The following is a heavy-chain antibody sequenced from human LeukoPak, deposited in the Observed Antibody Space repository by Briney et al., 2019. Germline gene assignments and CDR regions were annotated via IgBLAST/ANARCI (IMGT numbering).Heavy chain of an antibody. D-gene: IGHD1-26*01. V-gene: IGHV4-61*05. CDR3: ARVPTSGSYYGIFDY. CDR1: GGSISSSSYY. Sequence: SETLSLTCTVSGGSISSSSYYWGWVRQPPGKGLEWIGYIYYSGSTNYNPSLKGRVTISVDTSKNQFSLKLSSVTAADTAVYYCARVPTSGSYYGIFDYWGQGTLVTVSS. J-gene: IGHJ4*02. CDR2: IYYSGST.